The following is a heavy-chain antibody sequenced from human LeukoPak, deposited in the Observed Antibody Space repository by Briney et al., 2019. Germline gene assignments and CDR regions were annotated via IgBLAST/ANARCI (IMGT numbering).Heavy chain of an antibody. CDR3: ARVLYSSGWFDY. CDR2: INHSGST. CDR1: GGSFSGYY. V-gene: IGHV4-34*01. D-gene: IGHD6-19*01. J-gene: IGHJ4*02. Sequence: SGTLSLTCAVYGGSFSGYYWSWIRQPPGKGLEWIGEINHSGSTNYNPSLKSRVTISVDTSKNQFSLKLSSVTAADTAVYYCARVLYSSGWFDYWGQGILVTVSS.